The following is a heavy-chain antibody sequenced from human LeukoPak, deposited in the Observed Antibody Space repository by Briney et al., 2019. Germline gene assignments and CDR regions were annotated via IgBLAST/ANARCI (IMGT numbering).Heavy chain of an antibody. CDR3: ARAADGYNLDY. J-gene: IGHJ4*02. D-gene: IGHD5-24*01. CDR1: GGSISRYY. CDR2: IYTSGST. V-gene: IGHV4-4*07. Sequence: SETLSLTCTVSGGSISRYYWSWMRQPAGKGLEWIGRIYTSGSTKYNPSLKSRVTMLVETSKKQVSLKLSSVTAADTVVYYCARAADGYNLDYWGQGTLVTVSS.